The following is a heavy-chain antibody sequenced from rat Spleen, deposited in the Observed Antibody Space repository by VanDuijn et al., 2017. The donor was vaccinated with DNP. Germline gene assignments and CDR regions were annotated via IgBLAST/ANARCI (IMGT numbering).Heavy chain of an antibody. CDR2: ISNGGGNT. D-gene: IGHD1-2*01. CDR3: ASWAPIAPISTSNY. CDR1: GFSFSHYY. J-gene: IGHJ2*01. Sequence: EVQLVESGGGVVQPGRSMKLSCVASGFSFSHYYMAWVRPAPRKGLEWVASISNGGGNTYYRDSVKGRFTISRDNAENTVYLQMSSLRSEDTATYYCASWAPIAPISTSNYWGQGVMVTVSS. V-gene: IGHV5-25*01.